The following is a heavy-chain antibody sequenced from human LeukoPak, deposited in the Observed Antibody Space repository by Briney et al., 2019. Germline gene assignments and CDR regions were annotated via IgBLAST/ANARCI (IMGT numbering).Heavy chain of an antibody. V-gene: IGHV4-61*02. CDR2: IYTSGST. CDR3: ASEPSIAARNYYYYYMDV. CDR1: GGSISSGSYY. Sequence: SQTLSLTCTVSGGSISSGSYYWSWIRQPAGKGLEWIGRIYTSGSTNYNPSLKSRVTISVDTSKNQFSLKLSSVTAADTAVYYCASEPSIAARNYYYYYMDVWGKGNTVTVSS. J-gene: IGHJ6*03. D-gene: IGHD6-6*01.